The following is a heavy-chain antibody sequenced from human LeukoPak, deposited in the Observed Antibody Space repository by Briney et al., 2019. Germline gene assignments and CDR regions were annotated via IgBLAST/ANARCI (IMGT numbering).Heavy chain of an antibody. Sequence: GGSLRLSCAASGFTFSSYAMHWVRQAPGKGLEWVAVISYDGSNKYYADSVKGRFTISRDNSKNTLYLQMNSLRAEDTAVYYCAKPYVSGWYYFDYWGQGTLVTVSS. D-gene: IGHD6-19*01. CDR3: AKPYVSGWYYFDY. J-gene: IGHJ4*02. CDR2: ISYDGSNK. CDR1: GFTFSSYA. V-gene: IGHV3-30-3*01.